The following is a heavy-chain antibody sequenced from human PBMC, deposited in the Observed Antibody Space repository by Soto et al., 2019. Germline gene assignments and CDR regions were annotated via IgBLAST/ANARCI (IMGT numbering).Heavy chain of an antibody. V-gene: IGHV1-69*13. CDR3: ASGRYCSGGSCPLDAFDI. CDR2: IIPIFGTA. CDR1: GGTFSSYA. Sequence: GASVKVSCKASGGTFSSYAISWVRQAPGQGLEWMGGIIPIFGTANYAQKFQGRVTITADESTSTAYMELSSLRSEDTAVYYCASGRYCSGGSCPLDAFDIWGQGTMVTVSS. D-gene: IGHD2-15*01. J-gene: IGHJ3*02.